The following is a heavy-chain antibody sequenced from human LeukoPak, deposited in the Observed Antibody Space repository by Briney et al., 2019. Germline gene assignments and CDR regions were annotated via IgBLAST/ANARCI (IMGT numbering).Heavy chain of an antibody. V-gene: IGHV4-61*02. CDR1: GGSISSGSYY. CDR2: IYTSGST. Sequence: SETLSLTCTVSGGSISSGSYYWSWIRQPAGKGLEWIGRIYTSGSTNYNPSLKSRVTISVDTSKNQFSLKLSSVTAADTAVYYCARAGMDDFWSGGLDYWGQGTLVTVSS. CDR3: ARAGMDDFWSGGLDY. J-gene: IGHJ4*02. D-gene: IGHD3-3*01.